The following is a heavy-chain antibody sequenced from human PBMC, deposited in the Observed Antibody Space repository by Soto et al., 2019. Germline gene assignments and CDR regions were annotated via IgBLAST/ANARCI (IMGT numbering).Heavy chain of an antibody. CDR3: AKSIEVGATTPFDH. J-gene: IGHJ4*02. CDR1: GFTFSSYG. CDR2: ISGSGGST. Sequence: AASGFTFSSYGMSWVRQAPGKGLEWVSAISGSGGSTYYADSVKGRFTISRDNSKNTLYLQMNSLRGEDTAVYHCAKSIEVGATTPFDHWGQGTLVTVSS. V-gene: IGHV3-23*01. D-gene: IGHD1-26*01.